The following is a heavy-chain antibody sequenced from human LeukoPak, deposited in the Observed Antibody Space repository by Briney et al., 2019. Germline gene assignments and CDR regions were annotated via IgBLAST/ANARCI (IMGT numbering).Heavy chain of an antibody. Sequence: PSETLSLTCTVSGGSISTYYWSWIRQPPGKGLEWIGYIYYSGSTNYNPSLKSRVTISIDTSKNQFSLKLSSVTAADTAVYYCARVSGYDWESFYDYWGQGTLVTVSS. J-gene: IGHJ4*02. D-gene: IGHD5-12*01. V-gene: IGHV4-59*01. CDR2: IYYSGST. CDR1: GGSISTYY. CDR3: ARVSGYDWESFYDY.